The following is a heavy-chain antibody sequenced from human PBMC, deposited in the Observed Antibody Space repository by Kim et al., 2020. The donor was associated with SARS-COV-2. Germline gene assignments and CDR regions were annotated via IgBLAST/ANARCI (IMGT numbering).Heavy chain of an antibody. Sequence: SETLSLTCAISVGSISSKTYYWGWIRQPPGKGLEWIGNIDYSGSTYYNPSLKGRVAIFVDTTRNQFSLKLTSVTAADTALYFCARHRRPTRITATCFYLDGMDVWGQGTTVTVSS. J-gene: IGHJ6*02. CDR1: VGSISSKTYY. CDR2: IDYSGST. CDR3: ARHRRPTRITATCFYLDGMDV. D-gene: IGHD1-7*01. V-gene: IGHV4-39*01.